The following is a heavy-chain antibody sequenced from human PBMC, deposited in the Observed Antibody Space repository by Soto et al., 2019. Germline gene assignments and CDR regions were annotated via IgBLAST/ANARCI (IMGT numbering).Heavy chain of an antibody. D-gene: IGHD2-2*02. CDR1: GFTISTYT. Sequence: SLRLSCAASGFTISTYTRHWVRQAPGKGLEWVSVILYDGTNKYHAASVKGRFTISRVNSKNTVYLQMHSLRVEDTAVYYCARATVVPAAIPQELRNWYFDLWGRGTLVTVSS. V-gene: IGHV3-30-3*01. CDR2: ILYDGTNK. CDR3: ARATVVPAAIPQELRNWYFDL. J-gene: IGHJ2*01.